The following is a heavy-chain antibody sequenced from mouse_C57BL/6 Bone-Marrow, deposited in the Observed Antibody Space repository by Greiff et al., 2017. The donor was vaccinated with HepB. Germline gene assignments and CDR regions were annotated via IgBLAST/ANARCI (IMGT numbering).Heavy chain of an antibody. CDR3: ARRVPWYFDV. J-gene: IGHJ1*03. CDR2: IDPSDSYT. Sequence: QVQLQQPGAELVRPGTSVKLSCKASGYTFTSYWMHWVKQRPGQGLEWIGVIDPSDSYTNYNQKFKGKATLTVDTSSSTAYMQLSSLTSEDSAVYYCARRVPWYFDVWGTGTTVTVSS. V-gene: IGHV1-59*01. CDR1: GYTFTSYW.